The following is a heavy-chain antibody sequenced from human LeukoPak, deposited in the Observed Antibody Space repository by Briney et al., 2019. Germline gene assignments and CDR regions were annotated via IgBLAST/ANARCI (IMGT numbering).Heavy chain of an antibody. V-gene: IGHV4-4*07. J-gene: IGHJ5*02. CDR3: AREISTLFGVVTMRFDP. CDR1: GVSISSFY. D-gene: IGHD3-3*01. Sequence: SETLSLTCTVAGVSISSFYWSWIRQPAGKGLEWIGRIHTSGSTNYSPSLKSRVTMSADASKKQFTLNLGSVTAADTAVYYCAREISTLFGVVTMRFDPWGQGTLVTVSS. CDR2: IHTSGST.